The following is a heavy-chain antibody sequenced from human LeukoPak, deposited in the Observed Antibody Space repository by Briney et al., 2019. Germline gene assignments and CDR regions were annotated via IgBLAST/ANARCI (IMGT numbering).Heavy chain of an antibody. Sequence: ASVKVSCKASGYTFTGYYMHWVRQAPGQGLEWMGWINPNSGGTNYAQKFQGGVTMTRDTSISTAYMELSRLRSDDTAVYYCASGTVRWLVGIDAFDIWGQGTMVTVSS. CDR3: ASGTVRWLVGIDAFDI. D-gene: IGHD6-19*01. CDR1: GYTFTGYY. V-gene: IGHV1-2*02. CDR2: INPNSGGT. J-gene: IGHJ3*02.